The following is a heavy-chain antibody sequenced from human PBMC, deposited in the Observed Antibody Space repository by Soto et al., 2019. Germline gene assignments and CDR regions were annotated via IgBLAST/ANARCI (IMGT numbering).Heavy chain of an antibody. V-gene: IGHV4-31*03. CDR3: ARATPAGSADF. CDR1: GGSNIRDGYY. CDR2: ISYSGSS. Sequence: KPSETLSLTFTVSGGSNIRDGYYWSWIRQHPGKGLEWIAYISYSGSSYSNPSLKSRVTISADTSKNQFSLRLTSVTAADTAVYFCARATPAGSADFWGQGTLVTVSS. D-gene: IGHD2-2*01. J-gene: IGHJ4*02.